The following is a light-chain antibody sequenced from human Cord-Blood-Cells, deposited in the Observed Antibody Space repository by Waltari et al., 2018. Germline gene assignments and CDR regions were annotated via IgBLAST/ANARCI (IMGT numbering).Light chain of an antibody. CDR3: QAWDSSYV. CDR2: QDS. Sequence: SYELTPPPSVSVSPGQTASIPCSGDKLGDKYACWYQQKPGQSPVLVIYQDSKRPSGIPERFSGSNSGNTATLTISGTQAMDEADYYCQAWDSSYVFGTGTKVTVL. J-gene: IGLJ1*01. V-gene: IGLV3-1*01. CDR1: KLGDKY.